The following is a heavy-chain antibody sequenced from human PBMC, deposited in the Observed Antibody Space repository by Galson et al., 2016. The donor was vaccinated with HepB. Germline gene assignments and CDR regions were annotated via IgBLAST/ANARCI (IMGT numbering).Heavy chain of an antibody. CDR3: TRGVGESGSYWHRKLNWFDP. CDR1: GFTFGDYA. V-gene: IGHV3-49*03. Sequence: SLRLSCAASGFTFGDYAMSWFRQAPGKGLEWVGFIRSPAYGGTTEYAASVQGRFTISTDESRSIAYLQMNSLKIEDTAVYYCTRGVGESGSYWHRKLNWFDPWGQGTLVTVSS. CDR2: IRSPAYGGTT. D-gene: IGHD1-26*01. J-gene: IGHJ5*02.